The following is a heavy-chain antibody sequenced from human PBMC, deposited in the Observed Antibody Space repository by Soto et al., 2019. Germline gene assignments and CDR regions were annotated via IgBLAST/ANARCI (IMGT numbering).Heavy chain of an antibody. Sequence: ASVKVSCKASGYLFGDYYMHWVRQAPGQGLEWMALINPNSGDTIYAQKFQGRVTMTRDTSISTAYMELTRLTSDDTAVYYCARELWNDAFDICGQRTMVTVSS. D-gene: IGHD1-1*01. J-gene: IGHJ3*02. CDR1: GYLFGDYY. V-gene: IGHV1-2*02. CDR3: ARELWNDAFDI. CDR2: INPNSGDT.